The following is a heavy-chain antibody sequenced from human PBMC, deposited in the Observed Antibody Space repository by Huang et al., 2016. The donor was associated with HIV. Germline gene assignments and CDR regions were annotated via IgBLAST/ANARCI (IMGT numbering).Heavy chain of an antibody. D-gene: IGHD6-13*01. CDR3: TRGKGALDY. V-gene: IGHV3-49*03. CDR2: IRSKASGGTT. CDR1: GFTFGDYA. J-gene: IGHJ4*02. Sequence: EVQLVESGGGLVQPGRSLRLSCTASGFTFGDYAMSWFRQAPGKGQDWVGCIRSKASGGTTEYAASVKGRFTISRDDSKSIAYLQMNSLKTEDTAVYYCTRGKGALDYWGQGTLVTVSS.